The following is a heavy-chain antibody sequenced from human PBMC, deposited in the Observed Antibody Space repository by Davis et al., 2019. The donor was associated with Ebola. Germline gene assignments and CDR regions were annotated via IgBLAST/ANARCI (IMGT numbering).Heavy chain of an antibody. CDR3: ARTRHSVVVAATSHWFDP. CDR1: GGSFSGYY. J-gene: IGHJ5*02. D-gene: IGHD2-15*01. Sequence: MPSETLSLTCAVYGGSFSGYYWSWIRQPPGKGLEWIGEINHSGSTNYNPSLKSRVTISVDTSKNQFSLKLSSVTAADTAVYYCARTRHSVVVAATSHWFDPWDQGTLVTVSS. V-gene: IGHV4-34*01. CDR2: INHSGST.